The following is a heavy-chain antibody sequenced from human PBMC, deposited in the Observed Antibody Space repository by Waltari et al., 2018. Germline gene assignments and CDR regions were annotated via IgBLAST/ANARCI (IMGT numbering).Heavy chain of an antibody. CDR1: GGTFSSYA. V-gene: IGHV1-69*01. CDR2: IIPIFGTA. J-gene: IGHJ5*02. D-gene: IGHD6-19*01. Sequence: QVQLVQSGAEVKKPGSSVKVSCKASGGTFSSYAISWVRQAPGQGLEWMGGIIPIFGTANYAQKLQGRVTITADESTSTAYMELSSQRSEDTAVYYCARCHTGRSDWFSWFDPWGQGTLVTVSS. CDR3: ARCHTGRSDWFSWFDP.